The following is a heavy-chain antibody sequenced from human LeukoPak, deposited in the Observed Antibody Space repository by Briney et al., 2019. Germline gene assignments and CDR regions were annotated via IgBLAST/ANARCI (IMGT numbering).Heavy chain of an antibody. Sequence: ASVKVSCKASGYTFTSYGISWVRQAPGQGLEWMGWTSAYNGNTNYAQKLQGRVTMTTDTSTSTAYMELRSLRSDDTAVYYCARVVGATGSRRSFRIDYWGQGTLVTVSS. CDR3: ARVVGATGSRRSFRIDY. D-gene: IGHD1-26*01. J-gene: IGHJ4*02. CDR1: GYTFTSYG. CDR2: TSAYNGNT. V-gene: IGHV1-18*01.